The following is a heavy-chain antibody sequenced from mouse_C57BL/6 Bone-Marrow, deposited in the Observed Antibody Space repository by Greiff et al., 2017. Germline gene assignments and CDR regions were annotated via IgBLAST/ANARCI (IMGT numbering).Heavy chain of an antibody. V-gene: IGHV1-69*01. CDR2: IDPSDSYT. J-gene: IGHJ4*01. Sequence: QVQLQQPGAELVMPGASVKLSCKASGYTFTSYWMHWVKQRPGQGLEWIGEIDPSDSYTNYNQKFKGKSTLTVDKSSSTAYMQLSSLTSEESAVYYCGMDPYYYAMDYWGQGTSVTVSS. CDR1: GYTFTSYW. CDR3: GMDPYYYAMDY.